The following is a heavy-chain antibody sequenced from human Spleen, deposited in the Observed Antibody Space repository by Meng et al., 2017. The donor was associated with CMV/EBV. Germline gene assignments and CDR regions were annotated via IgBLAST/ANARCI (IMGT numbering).Heavy chain of an antibody. Sequence: SYAISWVRQAPGQGLEWMGGIIPIFGTANYAQKFQGRVTITTDESTSTAYMELSSLRSEDTAVYYCARVRGSGYCSSTSCSTGHFDLWGRGTLVTVSS. CDR2: IIPIFGTA. D-gene: IGHD2-2*03. CDR3: ARVRGSGYCSSTSCSTGHFDL. J-gene: IGHJ2*01. CDR1: SYA. V-gene: IGHV1-69*05.